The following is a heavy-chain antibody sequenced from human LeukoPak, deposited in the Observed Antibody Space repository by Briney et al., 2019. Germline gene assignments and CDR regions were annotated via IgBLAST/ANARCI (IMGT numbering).Heavy chain of an antibody. CDR1: GFTFDDYG. CDR2: INWNGVST. D-gene: IGHD4-11*01. Sequence: GGSLRLSCAASGFTFDDYGMSWVRQAPGKGLEWVSGINWNGVSTSYVDSVKGRFTISRDNAKNSLYLQMNSLRAEDTALYYCARALSNYVDYHYYYYMDVWGKGTTVTVSS. J-gene: IGHJ6*03. CDR3: ARALSNYVDYHYYYYMDV. V-gene: IGHV3-20*04.